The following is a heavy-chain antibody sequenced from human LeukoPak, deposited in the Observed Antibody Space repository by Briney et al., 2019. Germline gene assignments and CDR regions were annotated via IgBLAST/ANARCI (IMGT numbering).Heavy chain of an antibody. D-gene: IGHD3-10*01. CDR1: GGSISSYY. CDR2: IYYSGSN. V-gene: IGHV4-59*01. Sequence: SETLSLTCTVSGGSISSYYWSWIRQPPGKGLEWVGYIYYSGSNNYNPSLKSRGTISVEASKNQFPLRLISCTAADQAVVYCWRDTYYYGSGELYYNHMDVWGKGTTVTISS. J-gene: IGHJ6*03. CDR3: WRDTYYYGSGELYYNHMDV.